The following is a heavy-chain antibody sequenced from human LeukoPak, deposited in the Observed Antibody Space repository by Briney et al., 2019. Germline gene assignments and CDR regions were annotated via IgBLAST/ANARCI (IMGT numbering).Heavy chain of an antibody. V-gene: IGHV3-33*01. D-gene: IGHD3-3*01. J-gene: IGHJ4*02. CDR3: ARGGGFWSGHKDYFDY. CDR1: GFTFSSYG. Sequence: GGSLRLSCAASGFTFSSYGMHWVRQAPGKGLEWVAVIWYDGSNKYYADSVKGRFTISRDNSKNTLYPQMNSLRAEDTAVYYCARGGGFWSGHKDYFDYWGQGTLVTVSS. CDR2: IWYDGSNK.